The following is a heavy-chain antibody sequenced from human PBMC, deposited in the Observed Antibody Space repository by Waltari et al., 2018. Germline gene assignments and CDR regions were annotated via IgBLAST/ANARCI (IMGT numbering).Heavy chain of an antibody. Sequence: EVQLVQSGAEVKQPVATVKISCKVSGSTFTAYYMHWVQQPPGKGLEWMGLVDPEDGETIYAEKFQGRVTITADTSTDTAYMELSSLRSEDTAVYYCATSGDTAYGGAFDYWGQGTLVTVSS. CDR3: ATSGDTAYGGAFDY. V-gene: IGHV1-69-2*01. J-gene: IGHJ4*02. D-gene: IGHD5-18*01. CDR1: GSTFTAYY. CDR2: VDPEDGET.